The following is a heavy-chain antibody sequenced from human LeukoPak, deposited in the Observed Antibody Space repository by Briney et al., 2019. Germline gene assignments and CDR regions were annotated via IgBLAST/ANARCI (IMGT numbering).Heavy chain of an antibody. V-gene: IGHV3-21*01. D-gene: IGHD6-13*01. Sequence: GGSLRLSCAASEFTFSSYRMDWARQAPGKGLEWVASISSGSIEIYYADAVKGRFTISRDNAKNSLYLQMGSLRGEDTAVYYCARGGYSHYDYWGPGTLVTVSS. J-gene: IGHJ4*02. CDR3: ARGGYSHYDY. CDR1: EFTFSSYR. CDR2: ISSGSIEI.